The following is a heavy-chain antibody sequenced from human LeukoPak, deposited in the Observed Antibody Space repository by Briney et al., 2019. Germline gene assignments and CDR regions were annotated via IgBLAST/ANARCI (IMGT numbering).Heavy chain of an antibody. V-gene: IGHV4-31*03. CDR1: GGSNSTGGYY. CDR3: AALLGDGSIDY. J-gene: IGHJ4*02. CDR2: IYDRGST. D-gene: IGHD2-21*02. Sequence: SETLSLTCTVSGGSNSTGGYYWNWIRQHPGKGLEWIGCIYDRGSTCYNASLKRRITISLDTSKNQFSLKLKSVTAADTAVYYCAALLGDGSIDYWGQGTLVTVSS.